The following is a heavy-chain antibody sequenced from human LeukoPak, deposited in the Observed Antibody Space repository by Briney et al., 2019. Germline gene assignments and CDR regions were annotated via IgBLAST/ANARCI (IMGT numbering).Heavy chain of an antibody. V-gene: IGHV3-49*04. Sequence: GGSLRLSCTASGFTFGDYAMSWVRQAPGKGLEWVGFIRSEAYGGTTEYAASVKGRFTISRDDSKSIAYLQMNSLEIEDAAVYYCTRGPARGYSHVGYWGQGTLVTVSS. CDR2: IRSEAYGGTT. J-gene: IGHJ4*02. D-gene: IGHD5-18*01. CDR1: GFTFGDYA. CDR3: TRGPARGYSHVGY.